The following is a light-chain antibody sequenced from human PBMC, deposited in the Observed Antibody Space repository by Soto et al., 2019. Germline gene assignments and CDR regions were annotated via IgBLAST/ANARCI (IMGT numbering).Light chain of an antibody. V-gene: IGKV1-8*01. CDR3: QQYYSYPPELT. CDR1: PGISSY. J-gene: IGKJ4*01. CDR2: AAY. Sequence: AIRMTQSPSSLSASTGDRVTITCRASPGISSYLAWYQQKPGKAPKPLIYAAYTLQSRVPSRFSGSGAGTDFTLTISCLQSEDFATYYCQQYYSYPPELTFRGGTKVEIK.